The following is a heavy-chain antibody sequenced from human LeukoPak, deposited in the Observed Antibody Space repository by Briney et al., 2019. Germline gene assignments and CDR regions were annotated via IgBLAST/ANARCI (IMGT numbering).Heavy chain of an antibody. J-gene: IGHJ4*02. V-gene: IGHV3-9*01. CDR2: ISWNGGSI. Sequence: PGRSLRLSCAASGFTFDDYAMHWVRQAPGKGLEWVSGISWNGGSIGYADSVKGRFTISRDNAKNSLYLQMNSLRAEDTALYYCAKDMRRGIAVAGLDYWGQGTLVTVSS. CDR3: AKDMRRGIAVAGLDY. CDR1: GFTFDDYA. D-gene: IGHD6-19*01.